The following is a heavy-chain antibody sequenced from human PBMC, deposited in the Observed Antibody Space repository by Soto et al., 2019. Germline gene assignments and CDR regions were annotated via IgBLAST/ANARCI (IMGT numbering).Heavy chain of an antibody. Sequence: PSETLSLTCTVFGGSVSIGDYLWSWIRQRPGKGLEWIGYIHDSGNTYYNPSLKSRVTIALDTSKNQFSLKVTSRTAADTSVYFCARARGGDSGDYASLFDRWGQGNLVTVSS. J-gene: IGHJ5*02. CDR3: ARARGGDSGDYASLFDR. V-gene: IGHV4-30-4*01. D-gene: IGHD4-17*01. CDR1: GGSVSIGDYL. CDR2: IHDSGNT.